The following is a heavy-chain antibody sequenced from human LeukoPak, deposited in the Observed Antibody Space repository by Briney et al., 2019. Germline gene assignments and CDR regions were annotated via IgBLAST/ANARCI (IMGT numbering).Heavy chain of an antibody. V-gene: IGHV1-69*01. D-gene: IGHD3-3*01. CDR1: GGTFSSYA. J-gene: IGHJ3*02. Sequence: SVKVSCKASGGTFSSYAISWVRQAPGQGLEWMGGIIPIFGTANYAQKFQGRVTITADESTSTAYMELSSLKSEDTAVYYCARGEESYDFWSGYSRGYAFDIWGQGTMVTVSS. CDR3: ARGEESYDFWSGYSRGYAFDI. CDR2: IIPIFGTA.